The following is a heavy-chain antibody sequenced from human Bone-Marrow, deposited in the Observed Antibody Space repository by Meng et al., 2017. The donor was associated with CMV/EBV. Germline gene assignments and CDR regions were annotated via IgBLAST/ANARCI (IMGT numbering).Heavy chain of an antibody. CDR2: INHSGST. V-gene: IGHV4-34*01. D-gene: IGHD3-3*01. Sequence: SETLSLTCAVYGGCFSGYYWNWIRQPPGKGLEWIGEINHSGSTNYNPSLKSRVTISVDTSKNQFSLKLSSVTAADTAVYYCARGLYYDFWSGYYLEGSGWFDPWGQGNLVTVTS. CDR1: GGCFSGYY. J-gene: IGHJ5*02. CDR3: ARGLYYDFWSGYYLEGSGWFDP.